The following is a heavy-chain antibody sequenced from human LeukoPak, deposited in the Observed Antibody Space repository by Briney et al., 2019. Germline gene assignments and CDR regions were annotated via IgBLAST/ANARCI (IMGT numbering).Heavy chain of an antibody. V-gene: IGHV3-21*01. CDR3: ARDSGRPRFDY. CDR2: ISSSSSYI. Sequence: NPGGSLRLSCAASGFTFSSYRMNGVRQAPGKGLEWVSSISSSSSYIYYADSVKGRFTISRDNAENSLYLQMNSLSAEDTAVYYCARDSGRPRFDYWGQGTLVTVSS. J-gene: IGHJ4*02. D-gene: IGHD1-26*01. CDR1: GFTFSSYR.